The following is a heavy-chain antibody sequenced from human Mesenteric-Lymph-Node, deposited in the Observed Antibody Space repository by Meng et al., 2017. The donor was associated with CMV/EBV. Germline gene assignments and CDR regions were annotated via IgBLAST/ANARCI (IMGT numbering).Heavy chain of an antibody. Sequence: GESLKISCTASGFSFSTHDMHWVRQAAGKGLEWVSSIGTTGDTYYPGSVTGRFTIARENGKNSMYLQMDSLRHGDTAVYDCARGFLDSYYYGTDVWGQGTTVTVSS. CDR1: GFSFSTHD. CDR2: IGTTGDT. D-gene: IGHD1-1*01. V-gene: IGHV3-13*01. J-gene: IGHJ6*02. CDR3: ARGFLDSYYYGTDV.